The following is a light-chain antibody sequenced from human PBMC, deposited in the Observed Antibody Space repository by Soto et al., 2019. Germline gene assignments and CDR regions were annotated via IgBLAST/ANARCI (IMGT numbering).Light chain of an antibody. V-gene: IGLV2-14*03. CDR3: NSYASSSTPVV. Sequence: QSALTQPASVSGSPGQSITISCTGNSSDVGGYNYVSWYQQHPGKAPKLMIYDVRNRPSGVSNRFSGSKSGNTASLTISGLQAEDEADYYCNSYASSSTPVVFGGGTKLTVL. CDR1: SSDVGGYNY. J-gene: IGLJ2*01. CDR2: DVR.